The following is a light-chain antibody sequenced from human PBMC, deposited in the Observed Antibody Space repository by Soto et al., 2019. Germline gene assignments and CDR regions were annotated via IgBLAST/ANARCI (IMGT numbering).Light chain of an antibody. CDR2: NTS. CDR1: TGVVTSGFY. J-gene: IGLJ2*01. Sequence: QAVVTQEPSLTVSPGGTVTLTCASSTGVVTSGFYPNWFQQKPGQAPRALIYNTSDKHSWTPARFSGSLLGGKAALTLSDVQPEDEAQYYCLLFYGGRVVFGGGTKLTVL. V-gene: IGLV7-43*01. CDR3: LLFYGGRVV.